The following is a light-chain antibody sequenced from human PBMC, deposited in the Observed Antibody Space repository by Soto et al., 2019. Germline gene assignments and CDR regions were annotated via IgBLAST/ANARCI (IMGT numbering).Light chain of an antibody. CDR2: GNT. Sequence: QSVLTQPPSVSGAPGQRVTISCTGSISNIGAGDDVNWYQQLPGRAPKLLIYGNTNRPSGVPDRFSGDKSGTSASLAITGLQADDEADYSCLSFDSSLSVVFGGGTKLTVL. J-gene: IGLJ2*01. CDR3: LSFDSSLSVV. V-gene: IGLV1-40*01. CDR1: ISNIGAGDD.